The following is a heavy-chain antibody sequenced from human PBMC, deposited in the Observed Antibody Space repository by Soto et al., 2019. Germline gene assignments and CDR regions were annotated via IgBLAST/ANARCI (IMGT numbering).Heavy chain of an antibody. D-gene: IGHD2-15*01. CDR3: ARGDCVGGTCYSLAGSFYYYMDV. CDR2: INSDGSVS. V-gene: IGHV3-74*01. Sequence: EVQLVESGGGLVQPGGSLRLSCAASGFTFSHYWMYWVRQAPGKGLVWVSRINSDGSVSSYADSVKGRLTISIDNVKNTLYLQMDSLRAEDTAVYYCARGDCVGGTCYSLAGSFYYYMDVWGKGTTVTVFS. J-gene: IGHJ6*03. CDR1: GFTFSHYW.